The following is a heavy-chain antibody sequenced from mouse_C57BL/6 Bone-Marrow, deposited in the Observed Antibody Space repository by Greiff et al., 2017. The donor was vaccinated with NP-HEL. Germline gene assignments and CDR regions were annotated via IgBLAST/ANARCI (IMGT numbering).Heavy chain of an antibody. CDR3: ARIGVGDY. J-gene: IGHJ2*01. CDR2: ISSGGSYT. V-gene: IGHV5-6*01. Sequence: EVQLVESGGDLVKPGGSLKLSCAASGFTFSSYGMSWVRQTPDKRLEWVATISSGGSYTYYIDSVKGRFTISRDNAKNTLYLQMSSLKSEDTAMYYCARIGVGDYWRRGTTLTVSS. CDR1: GFTFSSYG.